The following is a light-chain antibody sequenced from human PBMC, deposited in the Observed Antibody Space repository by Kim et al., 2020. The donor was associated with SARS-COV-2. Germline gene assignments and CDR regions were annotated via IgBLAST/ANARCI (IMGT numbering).Light chain of an antibody. CDR3: KQYGSSPPMYT. J-gene: IGKJ2*01. Sequence: PGERATHSCKTSQTVSSRTLAWYQQKPGRAPWLLIYGASSRATGIPDRFSGSWSGTDFTLTISRLEPEDFAVYYCKQYGSSPPMYTFGQGTKLEI. CDR2: GAS. V-gene: IGKV3-20*01. CDR1: QTVSSRT.